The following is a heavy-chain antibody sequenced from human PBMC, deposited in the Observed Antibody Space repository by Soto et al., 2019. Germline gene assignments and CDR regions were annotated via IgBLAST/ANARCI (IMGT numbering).Heavy chain of an antibody. Sequence: GWSLRLSCAASGFTFSSYGKHWVRQAPGKGLEWVAVISYDGSNKYYADSVKGRFTISRDNSKNTLYLQMNSLRAEDTAVYYCAKTYYYGSGSAFDIWGQGTMVTVSS. D-gene: IGHD3-10*01. CDR1: GFTFSSYG. J-gene: IGHJ3*02. CDR3: AKTYYYGSGSAFDI. V-gene: IGHV3-30*18. CDR2: ISYDGSNK.